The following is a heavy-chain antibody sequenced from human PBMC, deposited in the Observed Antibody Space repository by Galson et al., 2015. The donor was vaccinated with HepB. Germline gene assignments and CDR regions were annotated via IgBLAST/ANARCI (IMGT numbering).Heavy chain of an antibody. D-gene: IGHD4-23*01. V-gene: IGHV2-5*02. CDR2: IYWDDDK. CDR3: AHGTMTTVVIDAFDI. J-gene: IGHJ3*02. Sequence: PALVKPTQTLTLTCTFSGFSLSTSGVGVGWIRQPPGKALEWLALIYWDDDKRYSPSLKSRLTITKDTSKNQVVLTMTNMDPVDTATYYCAHGTMTTVVIDAFDIWGQGTMVTVSS. CDR1: GFSLSTSGVG.